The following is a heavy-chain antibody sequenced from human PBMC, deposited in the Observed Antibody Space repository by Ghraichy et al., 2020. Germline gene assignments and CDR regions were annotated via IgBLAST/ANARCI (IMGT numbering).Heavy chain of an antibody. V-gene: IGHV4-61*01. CDR1: GASVNSNIYY. D-gene: IGHD3-3*01. J-gene: IGHJ6*03. Sequence: SETLSLTCTVSGASVNSNIYYWSWIRQPPGKGLEWIGYIYYSGTTNHNPSLKSRVTISLDTSKNQFSLKMNSVTAADTAVYYCVRIRDDYYMDVWGRGTTVTVSS. CDR3: VRIRDDYYMDV. CDR2: IYYSGTT.